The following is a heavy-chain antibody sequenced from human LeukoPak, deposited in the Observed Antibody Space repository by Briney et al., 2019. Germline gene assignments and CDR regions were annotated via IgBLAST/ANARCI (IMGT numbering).Heavy chain of an antibody. CDR2: ISSSSSYI. CDR1: GCTISSDN. J-gene: IGHJ6*01. D-gene: IGHD6-13*01. Sequence: GGTLRLPCAASGCTISSDNMNWVRQAPGKGLERVSSISSSSSYIYYADSVKGRFTISRDNANNPQYLQMNSLSAENTAVYYCARVIHQIAAAGTQPYKHYGMAVW. V-gene: IGHV3-21*01. CDR3: ARVIHQIAAAGTQPYKHYGMAV.